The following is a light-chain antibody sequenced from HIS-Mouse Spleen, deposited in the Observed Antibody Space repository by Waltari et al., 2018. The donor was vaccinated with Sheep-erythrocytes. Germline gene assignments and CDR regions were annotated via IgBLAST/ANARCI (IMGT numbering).Light chain of an antibody. CDR3: CSYAGSSTPWV. CDR1: SSDVGSYNL. J-gene: IGLJ3*02. V-gene: IGLV2-23*01. Sequence: QSALTQPASVSGSPGQSITISCTGTSSDVGSYNLVSWYQQHPGKAPKLMIYEGSKRPSGVSNRFVGAKSGNTACLTVSGLQAEDEADYYCCSYAGSSTPWVFGGGTKLTVL. CDR2: EGS.